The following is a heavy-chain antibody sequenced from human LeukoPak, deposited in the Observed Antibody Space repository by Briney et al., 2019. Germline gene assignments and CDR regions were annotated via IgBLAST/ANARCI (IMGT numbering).Heavy chain of an antibody. CDR1: GGTFSSYA. V-gene: IGHV1-69*05. Sequence: VASVKVSCKASGGTFSSYAISWVRQAPGQGLEWMGGIIPIFGTASYAQKFQGRVTITTDESTSTAYMELSSLRSEDTAVYYCARASGEYYYDSSGRFDYWGQGTLVTVSS. J-gene: IGHJ4*02. CDR2: IIPIFGTA. CDR3: ARASGEYYYDSSGRFDY. D-gene: IGHD3-22*01.